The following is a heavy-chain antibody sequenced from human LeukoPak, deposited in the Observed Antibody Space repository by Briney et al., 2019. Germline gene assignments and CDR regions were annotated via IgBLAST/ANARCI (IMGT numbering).Heavy chain of an antibody. J-gene: IGHJ4*02. CDR1: RYIFTNYG. V-gene: IGHV5-51*01. CDR3: ARASRDGYNQNFDH. CDR2: IYPGDSDA. D-gene: IGHD5-24*01. Sequence: GESLKISCKGSRYIFTNYGIGWVRQMPGTGLEWMGIIYPGDSDARYSPSFQGQVTISADRSTSTAYLQWSSLRASDTAMYYCARASRDGYNQNFDHWGQGTLVTVSS.